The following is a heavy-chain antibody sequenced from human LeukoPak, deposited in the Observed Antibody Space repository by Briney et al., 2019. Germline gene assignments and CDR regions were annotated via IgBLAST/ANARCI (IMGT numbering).Heavy chain of an antibody. D-gene: IGHD3-10*01. Sequence: ASVKVSCKASGYTFTSNYIHWVRQAPGQGLEWMGMIYPRDGSTSYAQKFQGRVTMTEDTSTDTAYMELSSLRSEDTAVYYCATVRYYGSGDYWGQGTLVTVSS. CDR2: IYPRDGST. V-gene: IGHV1-46*01. CDR3: ATVRYYGSGDY. CDR1: GYTFTSNY. J-gene: IGHJ4*02.